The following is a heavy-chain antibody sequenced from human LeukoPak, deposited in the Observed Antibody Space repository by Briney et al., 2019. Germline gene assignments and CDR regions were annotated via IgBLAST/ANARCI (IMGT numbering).Heavy chain of an antibody. D-gene: IGHD2-2*01. Sequence: SETLSLTCTVSGGSISSYYWSWIRQPPGKGLEWIGYIYYSGSTNYNPSLKSRVTISVDTSKNQFSLKLSSVTAADTAVYYCARFPDVVPVAPWYFDLWGRGTLVTVSS. J-gene: IGHJ2*01. CDR1: GGSISSYY. CDR2: IYYSGST. V-gene: IGHV4-59*01. CDR3: ARFPDVVPVAPWYFDL.